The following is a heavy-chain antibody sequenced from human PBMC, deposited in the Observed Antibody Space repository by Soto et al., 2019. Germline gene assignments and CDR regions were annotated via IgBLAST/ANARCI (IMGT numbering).Heavy chain of an antibody. V-gene: IGHV2-70*01. Sequence: SGPTLVNPTQTRTLTCTFSGFSLSTGGRCVSWIRQPPGKALEWLALIDWDDDKYYSTSLKTRLTISKDTSKNQVVLTMTNMDPVDTATYYCARNGAARRGYYYYGMDVWGQGTTVTVSS. D-gene: IGHD6-6*01. J-gene: IGHJ6*02. CDR2: IDWDDDK. CDR1: GFSLSTGGRC. CDR3: ARNGAARRGYYYYGMDV.